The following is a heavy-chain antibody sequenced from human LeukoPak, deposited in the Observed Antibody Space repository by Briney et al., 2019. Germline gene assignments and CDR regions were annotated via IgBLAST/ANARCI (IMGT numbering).Heavy chain of an antibody. V-gene: IGHV3-48*04. Sequence: GGSLRLSCAASGFTFSSYAMSWVRQAPGKGLEWVSYISSSGSGSTTYYADSVKGRFTISRDNAKRSLYLQMNSLRAEDTAVYYCARWRRAMVRDPDAFDIWGQGTMVTVSS. CDR2: ISSSGSGSTT. CDR3: ARWRRAMVRDPDAFDI. J-gene: IGHJ3*02. D-gene: IGHD5-18*01. CDR1: GFTFSSYA.